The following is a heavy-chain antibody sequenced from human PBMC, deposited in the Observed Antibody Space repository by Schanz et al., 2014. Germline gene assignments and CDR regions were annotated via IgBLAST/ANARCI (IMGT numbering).Heavy chain of an antibody. Sequence: QVQLVQSGAEVKKPGASVRVSCKASGYTFTSYYMHWVRQAPGQGLEWMGWMNPNSGNTGYAQKFQGRVTMTRHTSISTAYMELSSLRSDDTAMYYCVTEKRMESGTWAKAFDIWGQGTWVTVSS. D-gene: IGHD3-3*01. V-gene: IGHV1-8*02. J-gene: IGHJ3*02. CDR1: GYTFTSYY. CDR2: MNPNSGNT. CDR3: VTEKRMESGTWAKAFDI.